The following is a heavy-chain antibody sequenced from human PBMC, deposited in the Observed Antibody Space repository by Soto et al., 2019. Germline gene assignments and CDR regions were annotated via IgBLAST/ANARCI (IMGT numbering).Heavy chain of an antibody. V-gene: IGHV5-51*01. D-gene: IGHD6-13*01. CDR3: ARHAAAGGYNCDALGL. CDR2: VYPGDSET. CDR1: GYKFTTYW. J-gene: IGHJ3*01. Sequence: PGECVRISCKGYGYKFTTYWIGWVLQMPGKGLEWMGIVYPGDSETRYSPSFQGHVTVSADTSLSTAYLHWNTLWASDTAMYYCARHAAAGGYNCDALGLWGQGTMVTVSS.